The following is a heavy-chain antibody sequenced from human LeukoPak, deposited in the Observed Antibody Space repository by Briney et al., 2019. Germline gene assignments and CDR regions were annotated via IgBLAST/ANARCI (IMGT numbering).Heavy chain of an antibody. CDR1: GYTFTSYD. V-gene: IGHV1-18*01. D-gene: IGHD4-11*01. J-gene: IGHJ4*02. Sequence: GASVKVSCKASGYTFTSYDINWVRQATGQGLEWMGWMNPNSGNTNYAQKLQGRVTMTTDTSTSTAYMELRSLRSDDTAVYYCARLPYSNRAYYFDYWGQGTLVTVSS. CDR2: MNPNSGNT. CDR3: ARLPYSNRAYYFDY.